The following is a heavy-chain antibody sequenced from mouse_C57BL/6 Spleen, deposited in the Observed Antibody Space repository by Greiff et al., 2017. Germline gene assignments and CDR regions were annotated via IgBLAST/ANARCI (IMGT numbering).Heavy chain of an antibody. CDR1: GYTFTSYD. D-gene: IGHD4-1*01. CDR3: AREVKNWD. V-gene: IGHV1-85*01. CDR2: IYPRDGST. Sequence: VHLVESGPELVKPGASVKLSCKASGYTFTSYDINWVKQRPGQGLEWIGWIYPRDGSTKYNEKFKGKATLTVDTSSSTAYMELHSLTSEDSAVYFCAREVKNWDWGQGTTLTVSS. J-gene: IGHJ2*01.